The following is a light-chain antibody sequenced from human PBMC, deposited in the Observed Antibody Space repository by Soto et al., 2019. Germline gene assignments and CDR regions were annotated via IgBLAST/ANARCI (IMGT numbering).Light chain of an antibody. Sequence: QSVLTQPPSVSGAPGQRVTISCTGSSSNIGAGYHVHWYQQLPGTAPKLLIYGNSNRPSGVADRFSGSKSGTSASLAITGLQDEDEADDYCQSYDSSRSGFYVFGTGTKLTVL. V-gene: IGLV1-40*01. CDR3: QSYDSSRSGFYV. CDR2: GNS. CDR1: SSNIGAGYH. J-gene: IGLJ1*01.